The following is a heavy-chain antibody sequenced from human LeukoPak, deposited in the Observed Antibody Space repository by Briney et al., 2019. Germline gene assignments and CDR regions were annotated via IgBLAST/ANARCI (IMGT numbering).Heavy chain of an antibody. CDR1: GGTFSSYA. J-gene: IGHJ4*02. Sequence: SVKVSCKASGGTFSSYAISWVRQAPGQGLEWMGGIIPIFGTANYAQKFQGRVTITTDESTSTAYMELSSLRSEDTAVYYCASRRSSSWYEDYWGQGTLVTVSP. D-gene: IGHD6-13*01. CDR3: ASRRSSSWYEDY. CDR2: IIPIFGTA. V-gene: IGHV1-69*05.